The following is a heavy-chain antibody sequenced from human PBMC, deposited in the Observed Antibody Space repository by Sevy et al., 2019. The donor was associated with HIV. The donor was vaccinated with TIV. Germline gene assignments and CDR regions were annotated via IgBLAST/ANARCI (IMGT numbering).Heavy chain of an antibody. CDR1: GFTFSSYA. Sequence: GGSLRLSCAASGFTFSSYAMHWVRQAPGKGLEWVAVISYDGSNKYYADSVKGRFTISRDNSKNTLYLQMNSLRAEDTDVYYCAREIDSYGQGGYYYGMDVWGQGTTVTVSS. V-gene: IGHV3-30-3*01. D-gene: IGHD5-18*01. J-gene: IGHJ6*02. CDR3: AREIDSYGQGGYYYGMDV. CDR2: ISYDGSNK.